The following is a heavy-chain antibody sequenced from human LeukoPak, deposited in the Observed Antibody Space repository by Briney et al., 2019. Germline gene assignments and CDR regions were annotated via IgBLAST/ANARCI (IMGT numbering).Heavy chain of an antibody. D-gene: IGHD3-3*01. CDR2: IYHSGGT. Sequence: SDTLSLTCTVSGYSISRGYYWGWIRPPPGKGLEWIGSIYHSGGTYYNPSLKSRVTITVDTSKNQFSLKLSTVTAADTAVYYCARGYDFWSGHLNYYFDYWGQGTLVTVSS. J-gene: IGHJ4*02. CDR3: ARGYDFWSGHLNYYFDY. CDR1: GYSISRGYY. V-gene: IGHV4-38-2*02.